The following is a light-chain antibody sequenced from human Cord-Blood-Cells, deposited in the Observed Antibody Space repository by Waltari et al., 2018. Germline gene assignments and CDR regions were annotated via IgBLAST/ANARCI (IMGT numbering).Light chain of an antibody. J-gene: IGLJ2*01. Sequence: SSELTQDPAVSVALGQTVRITCQGDSLRSYYASWYQQQPGQAPVLVIYGKNNRPSGIPDRFTGASSGNTASWTITGAQAEDEADYYCNSRDSSGNHLVFGGGTKLTVL. CDR3: NSRDSSGNHLV. V-gene: IGLV3-19*01. CDR1: SLRSYY. CDR2: GKN.